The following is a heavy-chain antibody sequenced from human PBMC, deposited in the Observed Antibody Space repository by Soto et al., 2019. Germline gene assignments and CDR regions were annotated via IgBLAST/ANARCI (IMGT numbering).Heavy chain of an antibody. CDR2: IYYSGST. CDR1: GGSISSYY. V-gene: IGHV4-59*01. D-gene: IGHD3-10*01. Sequence: SETLSLTCTVSGGSISSYYWSWIRQPPGKGLEWIGYIYYSGSTNYNPSLKSRVTISVDTSKNQFSLKLSSVTAADTAVYYCARQSGAGRSYYYYGMDVWGQGTTVTVSS. CDR3: ARQSGAGRSYYYYGMDV. J-gene: IGHJ6*02.